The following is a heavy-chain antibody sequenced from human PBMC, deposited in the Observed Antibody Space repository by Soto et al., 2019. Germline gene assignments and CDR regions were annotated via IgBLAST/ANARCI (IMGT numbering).Heavy chain of an antibody. J-gene: IGHJ6*03. Sequence: GASVKVSCKASGYTFTSYAMHWVRQAPGQRLEWMGWINAGNGNTKYSQKSLKSRVTISVDTSKNQFSLKLSSVTAADTAVYYCARANWNYARDYYMDVWGKGTTVTVSS. V-gene: IGHV1-3*01. CDR1: GYTFTSYA. CDR3: ARANWNYARDYYMDV. CDR2: INAGNGNT. D-gene: IGHD1-7*01.